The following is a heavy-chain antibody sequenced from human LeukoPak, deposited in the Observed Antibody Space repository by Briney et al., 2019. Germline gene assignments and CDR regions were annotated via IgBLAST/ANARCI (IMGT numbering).Heavy chain of an antibody. CDR3: AKGPGYHYYYYMDV. Sequence: GGSLRLSCAASGFTFSSYAMSWVRQAPGKGLEWVSTISGSGGSTYYADSVKGRFTISRDNSKNTLYLQMNSLRAEDTAVYYCAKGPGYHYYYYMDVWGKGTTVTVSS. CDR1: GFTFSSYA. CDR2: ISGSGGST. V-gene: IGHV3-23*01. J-gene: IGHJ6*03.